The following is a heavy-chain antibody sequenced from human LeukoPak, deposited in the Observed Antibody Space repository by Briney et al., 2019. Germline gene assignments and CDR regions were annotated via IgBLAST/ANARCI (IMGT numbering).Heavy chain of an antibody. Sequence: GGSLRLSCAASGFTFSSYWMHWVRQGPGKGLVWVSRIKSDGSSTNYADSVKGRFTISRDNAKNTLYLQMNSLRAEDTAVYYCARAFSTTAFDYWGQGTLVTVSS. CDR3: ARAFSTTAFDY. V-gene: IGHV3-74*01. D-gene: IGHD4-17*01. CDR1: GFTFSSYW. J-gene: IGHJ4*02. CDR2: IKSDGSST.